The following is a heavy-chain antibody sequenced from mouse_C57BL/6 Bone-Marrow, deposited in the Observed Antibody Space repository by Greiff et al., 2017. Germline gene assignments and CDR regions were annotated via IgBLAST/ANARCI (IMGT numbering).Heavy chain of an antibody. CDR1: GFTFSSYA. J-gene: IGHJ2*01. CDR3: ARDKGFITTVVSDRFDY. CDR2: ISDGGSYT. Sequence: EVQLVESGGGLVKPGGSLKLSCAASGFTFSSYAMSWVRQTPEKRLEWVATISDGGSYTYYPDNVKGRFTISTDNAKNNLYLQMSHLKSEDTAMYYCARDKGFITTVVSDRFDYWGQGTTLTVSS. D-gene: IGHD1-1*01. V-gene: IGHV5-4*01.